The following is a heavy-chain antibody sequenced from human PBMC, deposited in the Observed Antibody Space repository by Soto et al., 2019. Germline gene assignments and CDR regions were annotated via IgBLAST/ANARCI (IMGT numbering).Heavy chain of an antibody. CDR2: ISGSGGST. J-gene: IGHJ6*02. V-gene: IGHV3-23*01. Sequence: PXGSLRLACAASGFTPSSYARSWVRQVPGMGLEWVSAISGSGGSTYYADSVKGRFTISRDNSKNTLYLQMNSLRAEDTAVYYCATTLIKGGYYYYGMDVWGQGTTVTVSS. CDR3: ATTLIKGGYYYYGMDV. D-gene: IGHD3-16*01. CDR1: GFTPSSYA.